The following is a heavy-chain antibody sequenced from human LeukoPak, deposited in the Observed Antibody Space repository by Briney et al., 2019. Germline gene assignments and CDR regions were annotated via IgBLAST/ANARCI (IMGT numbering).Heavy chain of an antibody. CDR2: INPNTGGT. D-gene: IGHD5-24*01. CDR1: GYTFTGYY. J-gene: IGHJ3*02. CDR3: ARVGDSLNDAFDI. V-gene: IGHV1-2*06. Sequence: ASVKVSCKASGYTFTGYYMNWVRQAPGQGLEWLGRINPNTGGTNFAQRFQGRVTMTRDTSITTAYMELSRLRSDDTAVYYCARVGDSLNDAFDIWGQGTMVTVPS.